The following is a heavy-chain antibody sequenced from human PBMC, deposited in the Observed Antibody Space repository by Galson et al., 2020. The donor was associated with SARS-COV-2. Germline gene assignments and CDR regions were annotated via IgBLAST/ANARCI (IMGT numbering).Heavy chain of an antibody. J-gene: IGHJ6*02. CDR1: GFTFSPYA. CDR3: AKESRAGAGTLGYYYYGVDA. CDR2: ISNSGANT. Sequence: TGGSLRLSCAASGFTFSPYAMSWVRQAPGKGLEWLSVISNSGANTYYADSVKGRFTISRDNSKNTLFLQMNSLGAEDTAVYYCAKESRAGAGTLGYYYYGVDAWGQGTTVTVSS. V-gene: IGHV3-23*01. D-gene: IGHD6-13*01.